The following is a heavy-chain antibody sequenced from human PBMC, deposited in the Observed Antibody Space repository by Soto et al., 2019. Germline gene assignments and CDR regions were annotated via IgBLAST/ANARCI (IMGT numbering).Heavy chain of an antibody. CDR2: IIPIFGTA. J-gene: IGHJ4*02. CDR3: AREVVVSRGASYFGY. Sequence: SVKVSCKASGGTFSSYAISWVRQAPGQGLEWMGGIIPIFGTANYAQKFQGRVTITADESTSTAYMELSSLRSEDTAVYYCAREVVVSRGASYFGYWGPGTLVTVSS. V-gene: IGHV1-69*13. D-gene: IGHD2-2*01. CDR1: GGTFSSYA.